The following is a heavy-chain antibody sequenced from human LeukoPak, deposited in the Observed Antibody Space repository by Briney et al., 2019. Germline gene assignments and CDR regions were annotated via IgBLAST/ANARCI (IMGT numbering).Heavy chain of an antibody. D-gene: IGHD3-10*01. Sequence: GGSLRLSCAASGFTFSDHYMSWIRQAPGKGLEWVSYISSSNTYPNYAGSVKGRFTISRDNAKNSLYLQMNSLRAEDTAVYYCATGAGSYYPFDYWGQGTLVTVSS. CDR3: ATGAGSYYPFDY. CDR2: ISSSNTYP. J-gene: IGHJ4*02. V-gene: IGHV3-11*03. CDR1: GFTFSDHY.